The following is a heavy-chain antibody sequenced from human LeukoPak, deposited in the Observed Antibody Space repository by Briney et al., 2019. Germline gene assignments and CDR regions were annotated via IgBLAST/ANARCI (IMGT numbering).Heavy chain of an antibody. CDR2: IYYSGST. D-gene: IGHD2-2*01. Sequence: SETLSLTCTVSGGSISSYYWSWIRQPPGKGLEWIGYIYYSGSTYYNPSLKSRVTISVDTSKNQFSLKLSSVTAADTAVYYCARGGGCSSTSCSSDFWGQGTLVTVSS. CDR3: ARGGGCSSTSCSSDF. J-gene: IGHJ4*02. V-gene: IGHV4-59*08. CDR1: GGSISSYY.